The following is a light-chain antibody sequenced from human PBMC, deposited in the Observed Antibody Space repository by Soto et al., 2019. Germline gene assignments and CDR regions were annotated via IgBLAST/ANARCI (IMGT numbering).Light chain of an antibody. CDR2: GAS. J-gene: IGKJ1*01. CDR1: QSISSY. V-gene: IGKV1-39*01. Sequence: DSQLTQSPSSLSASVGDRVTITCRASQSISSYLNWYQQKPGKAPKLLIYGASSLQSGVPSRFSGSGSGTDFTLTISSLQPEDFATYYCQQTYKTPLTFGQGTKVDIK. CDR3: QQTYKTPLT.